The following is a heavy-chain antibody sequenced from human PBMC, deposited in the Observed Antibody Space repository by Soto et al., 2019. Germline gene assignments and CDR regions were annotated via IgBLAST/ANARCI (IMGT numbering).Heavy chain of an antibody. J-gene: IGHJ3*02. CDR1: VFIFSTYA. Sequence: PRWSLRLSCSASVFIFSTYAMNWCRQAPGKGLEWVSAISNSGDSTYYTESVRGRFTISRDNSINTLYLQMSSLRTEDTAVYYCAHPRGYGVFDAVDIWGQGTMVTVSS. D-gene: IGHD4-17*01. V-gene: IGHV3-23*01. CDR3: AHPRGYGVFDAVDI. CDR2: ISNSGDST.